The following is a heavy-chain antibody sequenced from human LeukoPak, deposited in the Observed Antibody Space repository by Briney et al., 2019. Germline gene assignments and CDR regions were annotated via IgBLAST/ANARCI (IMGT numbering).Heavy chain of an antibody. J-gene: IGHJ4*02. CDR2: IYYSGST. V-gene: IGHV4-59*01. D-gene: IGHD4-23*01. CDR1: GDSISGFY. Sequence: PSETLSLTCTVSGDSISGFYCSWIRQPPGKGLEWIGYIYYSGSTYYNPSLKSRVTISVDTSKNQFSLKLTSETAADTAVYYCARGVHEYAGKRFDYWGQGTLVTVSS. CDR3: ARGVHEYAGKRFDY.